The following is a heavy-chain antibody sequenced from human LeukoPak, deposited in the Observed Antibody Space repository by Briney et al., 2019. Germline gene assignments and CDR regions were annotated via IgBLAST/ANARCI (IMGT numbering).Heavy chain of an antibody. Sequence: GGSLRLSCAASGFTFSSYEMNWVRQAPGKGLEWVSYISSSGSTIYYADSVKGRFTISRDNAKNSLYLQMNSLRVEDTAVYYCARDWELNSDGYWHYYYMDVWGKGTTVTVAS. CDR1: GFTFSSYE. CDR3: ARDWELNSDGYWHYYYMDV. J-gene: IGHJ6*03. V-gene: IGHV3-48*03. D-gene: IGHD5-24*01. CDR2: ISSSGSTI.